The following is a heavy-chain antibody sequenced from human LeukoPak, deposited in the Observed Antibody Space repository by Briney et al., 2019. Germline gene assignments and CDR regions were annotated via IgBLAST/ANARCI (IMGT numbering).Heavy chain of an antibody. J-gene: IGHJ6*03. CDR1: GGSFSGYY. D-gene: IGHD1-7*01. CDR2: INHSGST. V-gene: IGHV4-34*01. Sequence: SETLSLTCAVYGGSFSGYYWSWIRQPPGKGLEWIGEINHSGSTNYNPSLKSRVTISADTSKNQFSLKLSSVTAADTAVYYCARGTKTGTTVLYMDVWGKGTTVTVSS. CDR3: ARGTKTGTTVLYMDV.